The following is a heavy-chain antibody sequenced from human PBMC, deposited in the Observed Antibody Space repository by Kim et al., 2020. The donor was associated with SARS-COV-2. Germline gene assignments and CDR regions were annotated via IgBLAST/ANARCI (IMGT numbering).Heavy chain of an antibody. CDR3: ARDDWSDNGPGY. J-gene: IGHJ4*02. Sequence: SQTLSLTCAVSGDRVSSNSAAWNWIRQSPSRGLEWLGRTYYRSKWYNDYAVSMKSRITINGDISKNQSSLQLTSVTPEDTAVYYCARDDWSDNGPGYWGQGTLVTVSS. D-gene: IGHD1-1*01. CDR2: TYYRSKWYN. V-gene: IGHV6-1*01. CDR1: GDRVSSNSAA.